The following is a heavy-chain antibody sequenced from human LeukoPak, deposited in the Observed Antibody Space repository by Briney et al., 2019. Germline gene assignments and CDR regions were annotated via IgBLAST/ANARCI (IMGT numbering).Heavy chain of an antibody. CDR2: INSDGSST. J-gene: IGHJ4*02. CDR3: AAMGSLHQAFDY. D-gene: IGHD1-26*01. CDR1: GFTFSSYW. Sequence: SGGSLRLSCAASGFTFSSYWMHWVRQAPGKGLLWVSRINSDGSSTSYADSVKGRFTISRDNAKNTLYLQMNSLRAEDTAVYYCAAMGSLHQAFDYWGQGTLVTVSS. V-gene: IGHV3-74*01.